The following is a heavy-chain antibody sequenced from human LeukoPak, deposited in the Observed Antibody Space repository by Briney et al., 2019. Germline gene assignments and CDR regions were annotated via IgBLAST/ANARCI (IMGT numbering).Heavy chain of an antibody. J-gene: IGHJ5*02. CDR3: ARDYCRDVSCSVRWFDP. CDR2: IYSAGDT. D-gene: IGHD2-15*01. Sequence: PGGSLRLSCVASGFTVSSNFMSWVRQAPGKGLEWVSVIYSAGDTYYADSVEGRFTISRDNFKNTLYLQMNSLRTGDSAVYFCARDYCRDVSCSVRWFDPWGQGTLVTVSS. V-gene: IGHV3-66*02. CDR1: GFTVSSNF.